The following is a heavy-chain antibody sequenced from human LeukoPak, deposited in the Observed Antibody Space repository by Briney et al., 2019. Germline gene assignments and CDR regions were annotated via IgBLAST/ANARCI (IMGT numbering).Heavy chain of an antibody. J-gene: IGHJ6*03. CDR2: INPNSGGT. CDR3: ARESLKGYSSSSYYMDV. D-gene: IGHD6-13*01. V-gene: IGHV1-2*02. CDR1: GYTFTGYY. Sequence: ASVNVSCKASGYTFTGYYMHWVRQAPGQGPEWMGWINPNSGGTNYAQKFQGRVTMTRDTSISTAYMELSRLRSDDTAVYYCARESLKGYSSSSYYMDVWGKGTTVTVSS.